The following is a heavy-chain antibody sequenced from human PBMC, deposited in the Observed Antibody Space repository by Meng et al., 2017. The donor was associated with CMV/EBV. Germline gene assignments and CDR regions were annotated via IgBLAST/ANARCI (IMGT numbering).Heavy chain of an antibody. CDR3: ARGLGIVVVPADYYYGRDV. CDR1: GYTFTGYY. J-gene: IGHJ6*02. D-gene: IGHD2-2*01. V-gene: IGHV1-2*02. Sequence: ASVKVSCKASGYTFTGYYMHWVRQAPGQGLEWMGWINPNSGGTNYAQKFQGRVTMTRDTSISTAYMELSRLRSEDTAVYYCARGLGIVVVPADYYYGRDVWGQGTTVTVAS. CDR2: INPNSGGT.